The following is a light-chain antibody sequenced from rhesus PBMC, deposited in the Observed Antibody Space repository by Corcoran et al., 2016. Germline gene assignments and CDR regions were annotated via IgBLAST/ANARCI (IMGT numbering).Light chain of an antibody. J-gene: IGKJ2*01. V-gene: IGKV2-62*02. CDR2: QVS. CDR1: QSLLHGAGNTY. Sequence: DVVMTQSPLSLPITPGQPASISCRSSQSLLHGAGNTYLSWYHQKPGQPPRLLIYQVSTRYSGVPDRFSGSGVGTDFTLKISRVEAEDVGFYYCGQGTKVPPYSFGQGTKVEIK. CDR3: GQGTKVPPYS.